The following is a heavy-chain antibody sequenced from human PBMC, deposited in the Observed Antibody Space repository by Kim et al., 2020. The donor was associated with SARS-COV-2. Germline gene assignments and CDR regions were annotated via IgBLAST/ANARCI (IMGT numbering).Heavy chain of an antibody. CDR1: GFTFSSYA. Sequence: GGSLRLSCAASGFTFSSYAMHWVRQAPGKGLEWVAVISYDGSNKYYADSVKGRFTISRDNSKNTLYLQMNSLRAEDTAVYYCAMGLNGMDVWGQGTTVTV. V-gene: IGHV3-30*04. CDR3: AMGLNGMDV. J-gene: IGHJ6*02. D-gene: IGHD3-16*01. CDR2: ISYDGSNK.